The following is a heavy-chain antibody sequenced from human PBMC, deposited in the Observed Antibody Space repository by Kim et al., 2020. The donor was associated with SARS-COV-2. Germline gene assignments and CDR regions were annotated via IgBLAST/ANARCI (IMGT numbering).Heavy chain of an antibody. Sequence: SETLSLTCAVYGGSFSGYYWSWIRQPPGKGLEWIGEINHSGSTNYNPSLKSRVTISVDTSKNQFSRKLSSVTAADTAVYYCARGTRAVAGTCWFDPWGQG. CDR2: INHSGST. D-gene: IGHD6-19*01. J-gene: IGHJ5*02. V-gene: IGHV4-34*01. CDR1: GGSFSGYY. CDR3: ARGTRAVAGTCWFDP.